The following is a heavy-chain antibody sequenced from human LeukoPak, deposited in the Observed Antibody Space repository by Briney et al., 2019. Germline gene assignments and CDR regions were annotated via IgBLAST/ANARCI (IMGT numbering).Heavy chain of an antibody. J-gene: IGHJ4*02. CDR3: ARGLLVGYSSGWYVDY. Sequence: GGSLRLSCAASGFTFSDYYMSWIRQAPGKGLEWVSYISSSGSTIYYADSVKGRFTISRDNAKNSLYLQMNSLRAEDTAVYYCARGLLVGYSSGWYVDYWGQGTLVTVSS. CDR2: ISSSGSTI. V-gene: IGHV3-11*04. CDR1: GFTFSDYY. D-gene: IGHD6-19*01.